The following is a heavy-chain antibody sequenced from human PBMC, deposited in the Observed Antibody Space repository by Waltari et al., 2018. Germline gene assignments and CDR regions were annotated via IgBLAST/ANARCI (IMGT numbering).Heavy chain of an antibody. V-gene: IGHV4-4*07. CDR2: XHVXRSX. Sequence: QXQLXESGPGLVXPXETXSLTCTVSGXSVSSSYWSXXRQPAGKGLXCIGRXHVXRSXNYNXXXEXRVXXXVDXXKNQFSLXXTXXXAAXTXVYYCAGXSSLXXDXWGQGTLVTVSS. D-gene: IGHD6-19*01. CDR1: GXSVSSSY. J-gene: IGHJ4*02. CDR3: AGXSSLXXDX.